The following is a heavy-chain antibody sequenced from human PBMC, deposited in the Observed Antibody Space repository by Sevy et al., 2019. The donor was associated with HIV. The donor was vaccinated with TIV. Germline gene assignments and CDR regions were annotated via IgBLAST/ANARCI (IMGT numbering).Heavy chain of an antibody. CDR2: INNSGGST. D-gene: IGHD6-13*01. Sequence: GGSLRLSCAVSGFTVNTYAMSWVRQAPGKGLVWVAVINNSGGSTDYADSVRGRFSISRDNPNVYLEMNSLRVEDTAVYYCVKERVGYISSWYYFDYWGQGTLVTVSS. CDR3: VKERVGYISSWYYFDY. V-gene: IGHV3-23*01. CDR1: GFTVNTYA. J-gene: IGHJ4*02.